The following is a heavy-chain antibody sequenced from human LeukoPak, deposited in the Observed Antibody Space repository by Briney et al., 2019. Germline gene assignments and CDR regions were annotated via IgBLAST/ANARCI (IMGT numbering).Heavy chain of an antibody. Sequence: GGSLRLSCAASGFTFSSYWMSWVRQAPGKGLEWVANIKQDGSEKYYVDSVKGRFTISRDNAKNSLYLQMNSLRAEDTALYYCAKGTDTAMVTGVFDYWGQGTLVTVSS. CDR3: AKGTDTAMVTGVFDY. J-gene: IGHJ4*02. CDR2: IKQDGSEK. CDR1: GFTFSSYW. D-gene: IGHD5-18*01. V-gene: IGHV3-7*03.